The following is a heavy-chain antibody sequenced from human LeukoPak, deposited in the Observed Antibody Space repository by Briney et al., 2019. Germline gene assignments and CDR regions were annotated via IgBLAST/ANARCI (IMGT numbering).Heavy chain of an antibody. J-gene: IGHJ6*03. CDR1: GGSISSYY. CDR3: ARDLRITMVRGVISYCYYYMDV. D-gene: IGHD3-10*01. Sequence: PSETLSLTCTVSGGSISSYYWSWIRQPPGKGLEWIGYIYYSGSTNYNPSLKSRVTISVDTSKNQFSLKLSSVTAADTAVYYCARDLRITMVRGVISYCYYYMDVWGKGTTVTVSS. V-gene: IGHV4-59*01. CDR2: IYYSGST.